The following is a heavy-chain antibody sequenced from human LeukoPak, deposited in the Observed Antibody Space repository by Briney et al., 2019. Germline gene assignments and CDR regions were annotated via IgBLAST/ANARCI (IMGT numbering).Heavy chain of an antibody. J-gene: IGHJ4*02. CDR3: ATGYSSGWPTYYFDF. V-gene: IGHV4-59*12. Sequence: SETLSLTCTVSGGSISSYYWSWIRQPPGKGLEWIGYIYYSGSTNYNPSLKSRVTISVDTSKNQFSLSLTSVTAADTAVFFCATGYSSGWPTYYFDFWGPGTLVTVSS. CDR1: GGSISSYY. D-gene: IGHD6-19*01. CDR2: IYYSGST.